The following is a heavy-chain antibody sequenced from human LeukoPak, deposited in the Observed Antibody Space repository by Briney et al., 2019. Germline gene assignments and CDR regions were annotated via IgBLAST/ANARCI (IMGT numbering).Heavy chain of an antibody. V-gene: IGHV4-34*01. Sequence: SQTLSLTCAAYGGSFSGYYWSWIRQPPGKGLEWIGEINHSGSTNYNPSLKSRVTISVDTSKNQFSLKPSSVTAADTAVYYCARGYSSSWYWYFDLWGRGTLVTVSS. CDR1: GGSFSGYY. CDR3: ARGYSSSWYWYFDL. D-gene: IGHD6-13*01. CDR2: INHSGST. J-gene: IGHJ2*01.